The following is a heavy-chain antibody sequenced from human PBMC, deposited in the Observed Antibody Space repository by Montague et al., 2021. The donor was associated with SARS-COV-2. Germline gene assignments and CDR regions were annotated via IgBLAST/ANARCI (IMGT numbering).Heavy chain of an antibody. CDR3: AASPDNAPWYFDL. D-gene: IGHD1-14*01. CDR2: INHRGSR. J-gene: IGHJ2*01. CDR1: GASFSGHY. V-gene: IGHV4-34*01. Sequence: DPLSLPFSFSGASFSGHYWNWIRQSPGKGLEWIGEINHRGSRNSNPALKSRVTISVDTSKNQFSLNLSSVTAADTAVYYCAASPDNAPWYFDLWGRGTLVTVSS.